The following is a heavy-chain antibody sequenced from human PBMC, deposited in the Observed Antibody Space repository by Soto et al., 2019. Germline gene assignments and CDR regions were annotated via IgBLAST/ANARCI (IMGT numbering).Heavy chain of an antibody. Sequence: EVQLVESGGGLVQPGGSLRLSCAASGFTFSSYAMHWVRQAPGKGLEYVSAISSNGGSTYYANSVKGRFTISRDNXKXXLYLQMGSLRAEDMAVYYCARVWSVWGSSDSAFDIWGQGTMVTVSS. CDR3: ARVWSVWGSSDSAFDI. J-gene: IGHJ3*02. CDR1: GFTFSSYA. V-gene: IGHV3-64*01. CDR2: ISSNGGST. D-gene: IGHD3-16*01.